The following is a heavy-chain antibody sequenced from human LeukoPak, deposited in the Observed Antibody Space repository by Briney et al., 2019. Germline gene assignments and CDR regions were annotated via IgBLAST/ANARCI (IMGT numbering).Heavy chain of an antibody. CDR1: GGSFSNYY. CDR3: ARARSIRFKYFDL. CDR2: INHSGST. D-gene: IGHD3-10*01. J-gene: IGHJ2*01. Sequence: SETLSLTCAVYGGSFSNYYWSWIRQPPGKGLEWIGEINHSGSTNCNPSLKSRVTISVDTSKNQFSLKLSSVTAADTAVYYCARARSIRFKYFDLWGRGTLVTVSS. V-gene: IGHV4-34*01.